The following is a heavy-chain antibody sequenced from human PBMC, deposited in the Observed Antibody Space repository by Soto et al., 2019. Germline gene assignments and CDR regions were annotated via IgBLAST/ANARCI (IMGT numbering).Heavy chain of an antibody. CDR2: IYNSGIT. CDR1: GGSISSYY. Sequence: QVQLQESGPGLVKPSETLSLTCTVSGGSISSYYWSWIRQPPGKGLEWIGYIYNSGITNYTTSLKRRSTRPVDTSMNQFSLKLSFVNAADTAVYCCAIRYGYSFDYWGQGTLVTVSS. V-gene: IGHV4-59*08. D-gene: IGHD1-1*01. J-gene: IGHJ4*02. CDR3: AIRYGYSFDY.